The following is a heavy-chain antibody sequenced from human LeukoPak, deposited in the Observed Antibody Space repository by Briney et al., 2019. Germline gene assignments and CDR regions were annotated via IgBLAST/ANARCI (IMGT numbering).Heavy chain of an antibody. D-gene: IGHD6-19*01. CDR3: ARDRGSSGWYGVYYFDY. J-gene: IGHJ4*02. V-gene: IGHV4-4*07. CDR2: IYTSGST. CDR1: GGSISSYY. Sequence: PSETLSLTCTVSGGSISSYYWSWPRQPAGKGLEWLGRIYTSGSTNYNPSLKSRVTMSVDTSKNQFSLKLSSVTAADTAVYYCARDRGSSGWYGVYYFDYWGQGTLVTVSS.